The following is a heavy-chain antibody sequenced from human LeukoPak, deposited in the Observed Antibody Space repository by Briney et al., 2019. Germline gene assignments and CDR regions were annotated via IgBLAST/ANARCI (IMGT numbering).Heavy chain of an antibody. D-gene: IGHD6-13*01. CDR2: INTNTGNP. J-gene: IGHJ6*02. Sequence: ASVKVSCKASGYTFNSYAMNWVRQAPGQGLEWMGWINTNTGNPTYAQGFTGRFVFSLDTSVSTAYLQISSLKAEDTAVYYCARDRWLNIAAAGMDVWGQGTTVTVSS. CDR3: ARDRWLNIAAAGMDV. V-gene: IGHV7-4-1*02. CDR1: GYTFNSYA.